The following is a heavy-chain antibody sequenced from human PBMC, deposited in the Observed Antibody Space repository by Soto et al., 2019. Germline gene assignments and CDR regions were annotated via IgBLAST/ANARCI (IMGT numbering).Heavy chain of an antibody. J-gene: IGHJ4*02. D-gene: IGHD4-17*01. Sequence: PGGSLRLSCAASGFTFRSYWMSWVRQAPGKGLEWVAHIKHDGSETYYVDSVRGRLTISRDNAENSLYLQMNSLRAEDTAVYYCARDLRVTTSGAYWGQGALVTVSS. CDR1: GFTFRSYW. CDR2: IKHDGSET. CDR3: ARDLRVTTSGAY. V-gene: IGHV3-7*01.